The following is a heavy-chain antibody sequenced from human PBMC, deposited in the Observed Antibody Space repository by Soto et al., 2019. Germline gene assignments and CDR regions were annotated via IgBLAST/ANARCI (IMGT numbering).Heavy chain of an antibody. Sequence: QVQLVQSGAEVKKPGASVKVSCKASGYTFTNYGVTWVRQAPGQGLEWMGWISAYNGDTNYAQTLQGRVTMTTDITTTKVYMELRRLRSDDTAVNYGPRGGVGEMVRGAANWFDPWGQGTLVTVSS. D-gene: IGHD3-10*01. CDR3: PRGGVGEMVRGAANWFDP. V-gene: IGHV1-18*01. CDR2: ISAYNGDT. CDR1: GYTFTNYG. J-gene: IGHJ5*02.